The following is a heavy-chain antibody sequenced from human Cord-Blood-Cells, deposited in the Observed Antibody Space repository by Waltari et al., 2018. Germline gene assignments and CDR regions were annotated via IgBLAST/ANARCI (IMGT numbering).Heavy chain of an antibody. V-gene: IGHV3-23*01. CDR2: ISGSGGST. CDR1: GFTFSSYA. CDR3: AKDERGGGYTSFDI. D-gene: IGHD2-2*02. J-gene: IGHJ3*02. Sequence: EVQLLESGGGLVQPGGSLRLSCAASGFTFSSYAMSWVRQAPGKGREWVSAISGSGGSTYYADSGKGRFTISRDNSKNTLYLQMNSLRAEDTAVYHCAKDERGGGYTSFDIWGQGTMVTVSS.